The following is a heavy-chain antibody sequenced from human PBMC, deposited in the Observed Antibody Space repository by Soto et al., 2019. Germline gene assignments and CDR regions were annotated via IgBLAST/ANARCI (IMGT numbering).Heavy chain of an antibody. V-gene: IGHV3-15*07. Sequence: PGGSLRLSCAASGFTFSNAWINWVRQAPGKGLEWVGRIKSKTDGGTTDFAAPVKGRFAISRDDSKNMVYLQMNSLKTEDTAVFYFTTFYYYTIGIFLFAFGAQGPLVPVSS. CDR1: GFTFSNAW. CDR2: IKSKTDGGTT. J-gene: IGHJ4*02. D-gene: IGHD3-10*01. CDR3: TTFYYYTIGIFLFAF.